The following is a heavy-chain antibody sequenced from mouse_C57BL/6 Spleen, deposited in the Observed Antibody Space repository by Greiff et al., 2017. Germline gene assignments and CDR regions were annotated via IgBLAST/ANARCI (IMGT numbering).Heavy chain of an antibody. Sequence: VQLQQSGPELVKPGASVKISCKASGYSFTGYYMNWVKQSPEKSLEWIGEINPSTGGTTYNQKFKAKATLTVDKSSSTAYMQLKSLTSEDSAVDYCARKITTVVVEGYFDVWGTGTTVTVSS. CDR1: GYSFTGYY. D-gene: IGHD1-1*01. CDR2: INPSTGGT. CDR3: ARKITTVVVEGYFDV. V-gene: IGHV1-42*01. J-gene: IGHJ1*03.